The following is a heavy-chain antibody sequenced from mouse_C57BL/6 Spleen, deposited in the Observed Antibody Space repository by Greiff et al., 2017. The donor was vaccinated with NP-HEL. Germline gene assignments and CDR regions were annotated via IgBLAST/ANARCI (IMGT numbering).Heavy chain of an antibody. Sequence: QVQLQQSGAELVKPGASVKISCKASGYAFSSYWMNWVKQRPGKGLEWIGQIYPGDGDTNYNGKFKGKATLTADKSSSTAYMQLSSLTSEDSAVYFCARSRDDYSFDYWGQGTTLTVSS. D-gene: IGHD2-4*01. CDR3: ARSRDDYSFDY. V-gene: IGHV1-80*01. CDR1: GYAFSSYW. CDR2: IYPGDGDT. J-gene: IGHJ2*01.